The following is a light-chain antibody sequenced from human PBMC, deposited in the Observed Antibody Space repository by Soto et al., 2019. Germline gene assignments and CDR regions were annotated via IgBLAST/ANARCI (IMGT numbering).Light chain of an antibody. CDR1: SSDVGGYNY. Sequence: QSVLTQPPSASRSPGQSVTISCTGTSSDVGGYNYVSWYQQHPGKAPKLIIYEVYKRPSGVPDRFSGSKSGNTDALTVSGLQAEDEADYYCSSYVGTNSYVFGTGTKVTVL. J-gene: IGLJ1*01. CDR2: EVY. V-gene: IGLV2-8*02. CDR3: SSYVGTNSYV.